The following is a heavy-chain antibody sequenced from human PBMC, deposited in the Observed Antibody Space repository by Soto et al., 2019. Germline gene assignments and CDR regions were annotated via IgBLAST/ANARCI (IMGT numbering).Heavy chain of an antibody. Sequence: SETLSLTCTVSGGSISGSYWSWIRQTPGKVLEWVGYIHYSGSTNYNPSLKSRVTMSVDSAKNQFSLQLSSVTAADTAVYFCTKYSRADAEGYSPDYWGQGALVTVSS. CDR3: TKYSRADAEGYSPDY. V-gene: IGHV4-59*01. D-gene: IGHD2-15*01. J-gene: IGHJ4*01. CDR1: GGSISGSY. CDR2: IHYSGST.